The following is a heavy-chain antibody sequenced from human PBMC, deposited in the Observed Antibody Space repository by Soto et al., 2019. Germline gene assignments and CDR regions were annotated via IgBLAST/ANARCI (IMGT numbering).Heavy chain of an antibody. D-gene: IGHD6-19*01. J-gene: IGHJ4*02. Sequence: GSLRLSCAASGFTFSSYWMHWVRQAPGKGLVWVSRINSDGSSTSYADSVKGRFTISRDNAKNTLYLQMNSLRAEDTAVYYCARAWDSSGWYAYWGQGTLVTVSS. V-gene: IGHV3-74*01. CDR3: ARAWDSSGWYAY. CDR1: GFTFSSYW. CDR2: INSDGSST.